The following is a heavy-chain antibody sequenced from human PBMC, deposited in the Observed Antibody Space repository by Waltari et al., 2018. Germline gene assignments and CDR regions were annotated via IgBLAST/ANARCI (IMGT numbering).Heavy chain of an antibody. CDR3: ARQRYYYDESGYYHHFDH. CDR2: IYYSGST. Sequence: QVQLQESGPGLVKPAETLSLTCTVSGGSISNYFWSWIRRPPGKGLEWIGYIYYSGSTPYTPSLKSRVTISVDTSKNQVSRNRSSVTAADTAVYYCARQRYYYDESGYYHHFDHWGPGSLVTVSS. D-gene: IGHD3-22*01. CDR1: GGSISNYF. J-gene: IGHJ4*02. V-gene: IGHV4-59*08.